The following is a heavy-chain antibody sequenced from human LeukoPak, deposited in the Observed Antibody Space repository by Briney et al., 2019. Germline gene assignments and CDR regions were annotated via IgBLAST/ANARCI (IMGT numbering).Heavy chain of an antibody. J-gene: IGHJ4*02. D-gene: IGHD3-22*01. CDR1: GYTFTSYG. CDR2: ISAYNGNT. V-gene: IGHV1-18*01. Sequence: ASVKVSCKASGYTFTSYGISWVRQAPGQGLEWMGWISAYNGNTNYAQKLQGRVTMTTETSPSTAYMELRSLRSDDTAVYYCARFEQSYYYDSSGSYGYWGQGTLVTVSS. CDR3: ARFEQSYYYDSSGSYGY.